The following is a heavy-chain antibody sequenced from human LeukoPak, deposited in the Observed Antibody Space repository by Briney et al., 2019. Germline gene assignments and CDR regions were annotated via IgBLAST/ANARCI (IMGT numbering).Heavy chain of an antibody. J-gene: IGHJ4*02. V-gene: IGHV3-7*03. Sequence: GGSLRLSCAASGFTFSSYWMSWVRQAPGKGLEWVANIKQDGSEKYYVDSVKGRFTVSRDNSKNTLYLQMNSLSAEDTAVYYCAKGKGYYGSGPYYFDYWGQGTLVTVSS. CDR3: AKGKGYYGSGPYYFDY. CDR2: IKQDGSEK. CDR1: GFTFSSYW. D-gene: IGHD3-10*01.